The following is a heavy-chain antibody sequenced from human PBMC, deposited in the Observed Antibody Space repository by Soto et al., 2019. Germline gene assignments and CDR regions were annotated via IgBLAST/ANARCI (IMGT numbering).Heavy chain of an antibody. D-gene: IGHD3-16*01. CDR2: IKQDGSEK. CDR3: ARDGGGFSGLLLGYYFDS. V-gene: IGHV3-7*01. CDR1: GFSFSSNW. J-gene: IGHJ4*02. Sequence: EVQLVESGGGLVQPGGSLRLSCEGSGFSFSSNWMSWVRQAPGKGLEWVANIKQDGSEKYYVDSVKGRFTISRDNAKNSLYLQMNSLRAEDTAMYYCARDGGGFSGLLLGYYFDSWGQGTLVTVSS.